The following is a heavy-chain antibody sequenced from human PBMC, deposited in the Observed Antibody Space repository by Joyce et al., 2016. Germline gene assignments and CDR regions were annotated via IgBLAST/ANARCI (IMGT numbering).Heavy chain of an antibody. V-gene: IGHV3-74*01. CDR2: VDSDGRGT. CDR3: GSVFEY. CDR1: GFTFTTYW. Sequence: EVQLVESGGGLLQPGGSLRLSCAASGFTFTTYWMHWVRQAPGKGLVWVARVDSDGRGTSYADSVKGRFTISRDNAKNMVYLQMNSLRIEDTAVYYCGSVFEYWGRGALVTVSS. J-gene: IGHJ4*02.